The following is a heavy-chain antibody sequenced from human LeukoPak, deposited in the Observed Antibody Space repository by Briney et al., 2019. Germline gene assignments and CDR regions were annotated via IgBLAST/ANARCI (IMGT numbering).Heavy chain of an antibody. CDR3: ARDKERIVATILDY. CDR1: GFTFSSYS. CDR2: ISSSSSYI. D-gene: IGHD5-12*01. Sequence: PGGSLRLSCAASGFTFSSYSMNWVRQAPGKGLEWVSSISSSSSYIYYADSVKGRFTISRDNAKNSLYLQMNSLRAEDTAVYYCARDKERIVATILDYWGQGTLVTVSS. J-gene: IGHJ4*02. V-gene: IGHV3-21*01.